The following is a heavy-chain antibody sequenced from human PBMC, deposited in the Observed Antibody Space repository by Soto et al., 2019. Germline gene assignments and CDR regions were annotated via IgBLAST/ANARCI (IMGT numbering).Heavy chain of an antibody. CDR3: ARGGAVRGVFTRPFDY. D-gene: IGHD3-10*01. CDR1: GGSFSGYY. V-gene: IGHV4-34*01. Sequence: SEALSLTCAVYGGSFSGYYWSWIRQPPGKGLEWIGEINHSGSTNYNPSLKSRVTISVDTSKNQFSLKLSSVTAADTAVYYCARGGAVRGVFTRPFDYWGQGTLVTVSS. J-gene: IGHJ4*02. CDR2: INHSGST.